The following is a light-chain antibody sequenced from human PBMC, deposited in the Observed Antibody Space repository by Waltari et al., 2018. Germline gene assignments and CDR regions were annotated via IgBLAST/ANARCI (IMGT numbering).Light chain of an antibody. J-gene: IGKJ2*01. CDR1: QSVSSY. Sequence: EIVLTQSPATLSLSPGERATLSCRASQSVSSYLAWYQQKPGQAPRLLSYGASNRATGSPARFSGSGAGTDFTLTISSLEPEDFAVYYCQQRSTRFTFGQGTKLEIK. V-gene: IGKV3-11*01. CDR2: GAS. CDR3: QQRSTRFT.